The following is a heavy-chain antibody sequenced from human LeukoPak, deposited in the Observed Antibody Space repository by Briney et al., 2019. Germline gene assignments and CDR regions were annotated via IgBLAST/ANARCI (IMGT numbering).Heavy chain of an antibody. Sequence: SETLSLTCAVSGGSISSFYWSWIRQPPGKGLEWIGYIYYSGSTNYNSSLKSRVTFSIDTSKNQFSLKLSSVTAVDTAVYYCARLSYSYYGMDVWGQGTTVTVSS. CDR1: GGSISSFY. CDR2: IYYSGST. CDR3: ARLSYSYYGMDV. J-gene: IGHJ6*02. V-gene: IGHV4-59*08.